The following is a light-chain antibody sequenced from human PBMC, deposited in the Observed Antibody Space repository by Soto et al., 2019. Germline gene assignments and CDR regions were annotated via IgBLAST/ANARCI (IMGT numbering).Light chain of an antibody. CDR3: SSYTSSSTL. CDR1: SSDVGGYNY. Sequence: QSALTQPASVSGSPGRSITISCTGTSSDVGGYNYVSWYQQHPGKAPKLVIYDVSNRPSGVSNRFSGSKSGNTASLTISGLQAGDEADYYCSSYTSSSTLFGTGTKVTVL. J-gene: IGLJ1*01. V-gene: IGLV2-14*01. CDR2: DVS.